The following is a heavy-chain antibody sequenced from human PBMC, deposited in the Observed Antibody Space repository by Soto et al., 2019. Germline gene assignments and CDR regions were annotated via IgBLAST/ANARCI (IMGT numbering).Heavy chain of an antibody. Sequence: RVSLRVSCAASGFTFSSYAMSWVRQAPGKGLEWVSAISGSGGSTYYADSVKGRFTISRDNSKNTLYLQMNSLRAEDTAVYYCAKDQECLYGSGSYSYPHYCDQRTMVSVSS. J-gene: IGHJ4*02. CDR1: GFTFSSYA. D-gene: IGHD3-10*01. CDR2: ISGSGGST. V-gene: IGHV3-23*01. CDR3: AKDQECLYGSGSYSYPHY.